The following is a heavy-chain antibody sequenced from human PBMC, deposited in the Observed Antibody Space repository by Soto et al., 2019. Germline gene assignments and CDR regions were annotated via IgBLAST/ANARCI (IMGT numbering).Heavy chain of an antibody. J-gene: IGHJ3*02. CDR1: GDSITRGGYF. CDR3: AREAPRDTRAFDI. V-gene: IGHV4-31*03. CDR2: IYYSGST. Sequence: QVQLQESGPGLVKPSQTLSLSCSVSGDSITRGGYFWSWIRQDPGKGLEWIGYIYYSGSTYYNPSLKSRVTISVDTSKNQFSLKLSSVTAADTAVYYCAREAPRDTRAFDIWGQGTMVTVSS. D-gene: IGHD5-18*01.